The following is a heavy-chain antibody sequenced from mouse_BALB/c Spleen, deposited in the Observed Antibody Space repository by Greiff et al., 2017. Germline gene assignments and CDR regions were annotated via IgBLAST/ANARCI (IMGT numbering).Heavy chain of an antibody. V-gene: IGHV5-17*02. CDR3: ARSLNQCPYDYDGYYAMDY. J-gene: IGHJ4*01. CDR1: GFTFSSFG. D-gene: IGHD2-4*01. CDR2: ISSGSSTI. Sequence: EVKLVESGGGLVQPGGSRKLSCAASGFTFSSFGMHWVRQAPEKGLEWVAYISSGSSTIYYADTVKGRFTISRDNPKNTLFLQMTSLRSEDTAMYYCARSLNQCPYDYDGYYAMDYWGQGTSVTVSS.